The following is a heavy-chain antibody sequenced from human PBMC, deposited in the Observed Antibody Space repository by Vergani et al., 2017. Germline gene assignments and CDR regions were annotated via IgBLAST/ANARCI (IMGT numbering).Heavy chain of an antibody. CDR2: ISAYNGNT. J-gene: IGHJ6*02. Sequence: QVQLVQSGAEVKKPGASVKVSCKASGYTFTSYGISWVRQAPGQGLEWMGWISAYNGNTNYAQKLQGRVTMTTETSTSTAYMELRSLRSDDTAVYYCARGHAGDSSSWYYYYYGMDVWGQGTTVTVSS. CDR1: GYTFTSYG. CDR3: ARGHAGDSSSWYYYYYGMDV. V-gene: IGHV1-18*01. D-gene: IGHD6-13*01.